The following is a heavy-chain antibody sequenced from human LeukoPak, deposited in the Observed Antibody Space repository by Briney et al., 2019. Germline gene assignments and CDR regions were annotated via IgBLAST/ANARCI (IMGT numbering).Heavy chain of an antibody. CDR2: INHSGST. Sequence: PSETLSLTCAVYGRSFSGYYWSWIRQPPGKGLEWIGEINHSGSTNYNPSLKSRVTISVDTSKNQFSLKLSSVTAADTAVYYCARRRGYSYGWPYWGQGTLVTVSS. CDR1: GRSFSGYY. CDR3: ARRRGYSYGWPY. V-gene: IGHV4-34*01. D-gene: IGHD5-18*01. J-gene: IGHJ4*02.